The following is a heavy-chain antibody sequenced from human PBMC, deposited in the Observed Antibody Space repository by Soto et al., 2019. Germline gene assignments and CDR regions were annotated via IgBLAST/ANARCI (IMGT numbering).Heavy chain of an antibody. Sequence: QVQLVESGGGVVQPGRSLRLSCAASGFTFSSYGMHWVRQAPGKGLEWVAVISYDGSNKYYADSVKGRFTISRDNSKNTLYLQMNSLRAEDTAVYYCAKLVGLTMVRGVYGMDVWGQGTTVTVSS. CDR2: ISYDGSNK. J-gene: IGHJ6*02. V-gene: IGHV3-30*18. CDR1: GFTFSSYG. CDR3: AKLVGLTMVRGVYGMDV. D-gene: IGHD3-10*01.